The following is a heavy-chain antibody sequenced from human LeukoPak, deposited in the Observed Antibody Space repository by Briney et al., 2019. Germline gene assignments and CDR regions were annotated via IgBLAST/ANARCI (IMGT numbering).Heavy chain of an antibody. J-gene: IGHJ3*01. Sequence: SETLSLTCTVSGGSISGYYWSWIRQPPGKGLEWIAYIYYNGISNYNPSLKSRVIISVDSSKNQFSLKLTSVTAADTAVYYCARSSYSSSSSVWGQGTMVTVSS. CDR1: GGSISGYY. D-gene: IGHD6-6*01. CDR2: IYYNGIS. V-gene: IGHV4-59*01. CDR3: ARSSYSSSSSV.